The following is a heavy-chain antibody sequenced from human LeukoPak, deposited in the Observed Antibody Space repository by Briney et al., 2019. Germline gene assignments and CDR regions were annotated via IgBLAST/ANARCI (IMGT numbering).Heavy chain of an antibody. D-gene: IGHD1-26*01. Sequence: ASVKVSCKASGYTFTGYYMHWVRQAPGQGLEWMGWINPNSGGTNYAQKLQGRVTMTTDTSTSTAYMELRSLRSDDTAVYYCARMSGSYYRPYFDYWGQGTLVTVSS. CDR1: GYTFTGYY. CDR2: INPNSGGT. CDR3: ARMSGSYYRPYFDY. J-gene: IGHJ4*02. V-gene: IGHV1-2*02.